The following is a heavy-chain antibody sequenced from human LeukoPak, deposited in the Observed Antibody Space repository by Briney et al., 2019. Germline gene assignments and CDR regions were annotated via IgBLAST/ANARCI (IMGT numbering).Heavy chain of an antibody. CDR1: NTSISTYY. J-gene: IGHJ4*02. D-gene: IGHD5-18*01. CDR3: ARGNRLGYSYGLDY. Sequence: PSETLSLTCTVSNTSISTYYWSWIRQPPGKGLEWTGYIYYSGNTNYNSSLKSRVTISLDTSKNQFSLKLSSVTAADTAVYYCARGNRLGYSYGLDYWGQGTLVTVPS. V-gene: IGHV4-59*01. CDR2: IYYSGNT.